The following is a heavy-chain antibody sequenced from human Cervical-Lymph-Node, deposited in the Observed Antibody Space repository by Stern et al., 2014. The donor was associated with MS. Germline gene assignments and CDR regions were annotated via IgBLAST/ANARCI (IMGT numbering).Heavy chain of an antibody. J-gene: IGHJ4*02. CDR2: LSGYIGNT. Sequence: VQLVESGGEVQKPGASVRVSCKTSGYIFTNFGVNWVRQAPGQGLQWMGSLSGYIGNTNDAPELQGRVSMTTDTSTSTAYMELTSLRSDDTAVYFCARGAGNWNYPAHFDSWGQGTLVTVSS. V-gene: IGHV1-18*01. CDR1: GYIFTNFG. CDR3: ARGAGNWNYPAHFDS. D-gene: IGHD1-7*01.